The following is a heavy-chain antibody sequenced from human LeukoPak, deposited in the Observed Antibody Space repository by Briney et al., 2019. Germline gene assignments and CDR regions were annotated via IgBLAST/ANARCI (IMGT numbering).Heavy chain of an antibody. Sequence: SETLSLTCTVSGGSNSSYYWSWIRQPPGKGLEWIGYIYYSGSTNYNPSLKSRVTISVDTSKNQFSLKLSSVTAADTAVYYCAGGDPNWFDPWGQGTLVTVSS. CDR2: IYYSGST. V-gene: IGHV4-59*01. CDR1: GGSNSSYY. D-gene: IGHD2-21*02. CDR3: AGGDPNWFDP. J-gene: IGHJ5*02.